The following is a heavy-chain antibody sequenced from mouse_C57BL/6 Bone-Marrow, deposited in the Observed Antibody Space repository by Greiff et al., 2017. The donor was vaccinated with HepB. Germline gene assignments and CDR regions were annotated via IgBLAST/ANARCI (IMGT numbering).Heavy chain of an antibody. CDR1: GYSITSGYY. J-gene: IGHJ1*03. V-gene: IGHV3-6*01. Sequence: EVKVEESGPGLVKPSQSLSLTCSVTGYSITSGYYWNWIRQFPGNKLEWMGYISYDGSNNYNPSLKNRISITRDTSKNQFFLKLNSVTTEDTATYYCARDKGYWYFDVWGTGTTVTVSS. CDR3: ARDKGYWYFDV. CDR2: ISYDGSN.